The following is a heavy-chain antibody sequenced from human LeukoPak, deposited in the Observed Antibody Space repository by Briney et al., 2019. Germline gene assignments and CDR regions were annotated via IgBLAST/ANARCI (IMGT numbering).Heavy chain of an antibody. D-gene: IGHD5-12*01. CDR1: GYSFTSYW. Sequence: GESLKISCKGSGYSFTSYWIGWVRQMPGKGLEWMGIIYPGDSDTRYSPPFQGQVTISADKSISTAYLQWSSLKASDTAMYYCARSTMMRIGYDFGHAFDIWGQGTMVTVSS. V-gene: IGHV5-51*01. J-gene: IGHJ3*02. CDR3: ARSTMMRIGYDFGHAFDI. CDR2: IYPGDSDT.